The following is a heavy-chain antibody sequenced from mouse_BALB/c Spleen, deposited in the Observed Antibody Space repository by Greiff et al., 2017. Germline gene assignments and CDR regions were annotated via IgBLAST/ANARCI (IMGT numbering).Heavy chain of an antibody. CDR2: INPYNGAT. J-gene: IGHJ1*01. D-gene: IGHD1-1*01. CDR1: GYSFTGYY. Sequence: VQLQQSGPELVKPGASVKISCKASGYSFTGYYMHWVKQSHVKSLEWIGRINPYNGATSYNQNFKDKASLTVDKSSSTAYMELHSLTSEDSAVYYCASERYYGSEPYWYFDVWGAGTTVTVSS. CDR3: ASERYYGSEPYWYFDV. V-gene: IGHV1-31*01.